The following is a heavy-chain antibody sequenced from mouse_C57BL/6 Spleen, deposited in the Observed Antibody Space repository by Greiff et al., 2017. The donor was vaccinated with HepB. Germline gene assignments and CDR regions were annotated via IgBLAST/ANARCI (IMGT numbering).Heavy chain of an antibody. J-gene: IGHJ2*01. V-gene: IGHV5-16*01. D-gene: IGHD1-1*01. CDR3: AREENYGSSYFDY. CDR1: GFTFSDYY. Sequence: RVESEGGLVQPGSSMKLSCTASGFTFSDYYMAWVRQVPEKGLEWVANINYDGSSTYYLDSLKSRFIISRDNAKNILYLQMSSLKSEDTATYYCAREENYGSSYFDYWGQGTTLTVSS. CDR2: INYDGSST.